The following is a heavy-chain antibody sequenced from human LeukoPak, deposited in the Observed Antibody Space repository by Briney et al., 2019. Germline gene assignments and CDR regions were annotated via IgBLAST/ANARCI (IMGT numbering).Heavy chain of an antibody. D-gene: IGHD1-14*01. Sequence: PGGSLRLSCAASGFTFSDYYMSWIRQAPGKGLEWVSYISSSGSTIYYADSVKGRFTISRDNAKNSLYLQMNSLRVEDTAVYYCAKGSLYNPWWFDPWGQGTLVTVSS. CDR2: ISSSGSTI. J-gene: IGHJ5*02. V-gene: IGHV3-11*01. CDR1: GFTFSDYY. CDR3: AKGSLYNPWWFDP.